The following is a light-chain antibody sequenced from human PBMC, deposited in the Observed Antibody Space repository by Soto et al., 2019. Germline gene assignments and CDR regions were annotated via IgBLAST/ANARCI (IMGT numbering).Light chain of an antibody. Sequence: EIVMTQSPATLSVSPGERATLSCRASQSVSSNLAWYQQKPGQAPRLLIYGASTRATGIPARFSGSGSGTEFTLTISSLQSEEFAVYYCQQYNNWPPLFTFVPGTKVDIK. J-gene: IGKJ3*01. CDR2: GAS. CDR3: QQYNNWPPLFT. V-gene: IGKV3-15*01. CDR1: QSVSSN.